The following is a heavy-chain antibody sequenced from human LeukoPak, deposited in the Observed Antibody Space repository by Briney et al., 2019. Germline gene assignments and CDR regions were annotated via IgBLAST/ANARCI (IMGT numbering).Heavy chain of an antibody. CDR2: IYYSGST. D-gene: IGHD5-12*01. Sequence: SQTLSLTCTVSGGSISSYYWSWIRQPPGKGLEWIGYIYYSGSTNYNPSLKSRVTISVDTSKNQFSLKLSSVTAADTAVYYCARARYSGYDFDYWGQGTLVTVSS. CDR3: ARARYSGYDFDY. V-gene: IGHV4-59*01. J-gene: IGHJ4*02. CDR1: GGSISSYY.